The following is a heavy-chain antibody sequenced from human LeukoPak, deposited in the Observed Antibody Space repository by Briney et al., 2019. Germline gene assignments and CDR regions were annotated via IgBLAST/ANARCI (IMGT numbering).Heavy chain of an antibody. CDR1: GFTFSSYS. D-gene: IGHD3-10*01. V-gene: IGHV3-21*01. J-gene: IGHJ4*02. CDR2: ISSSSSYI. CDR3: ARGGLLWFGELSPYYFDY. Sequence: PGGSLRLSCAASGFTFSSYSMNWVRQAPGKGLEWVSSISSSSSYIYYADSVKGRSTIYRDNAKNSLYLQMNSLRAEDTAVYDCARGGLLWFGELSPYYFDYWGQGTLVTVSS.